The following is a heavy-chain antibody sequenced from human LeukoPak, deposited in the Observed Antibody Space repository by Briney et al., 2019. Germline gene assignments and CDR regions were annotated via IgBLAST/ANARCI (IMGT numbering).Heavy chain of an antibody. V-gene: IGHV3-21*01. CDR2: ISTSSSYI. CDR3: ARARDIGVVPAAMVDY. Sequence: GGSLRLSCAASGFTFSSYSMNWVRQAPGKGLEWVSSISTSSSYIYYADSVKGRFTISRDNAKNSLYLQMNSLRAEDTAVYYCARARDIGVVPAAMVDYWGQGTLVTVSS. J-gene: IGHJ4*02. CDR1: GFTFSSYS. D-gene: IGHD2-2*01.